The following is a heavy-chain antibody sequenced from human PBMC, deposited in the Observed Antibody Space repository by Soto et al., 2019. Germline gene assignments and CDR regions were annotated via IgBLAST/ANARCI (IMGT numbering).Heavy chain of an antibody. CDR3: ARVRFLDWFWSFDY. CDR2: LYYSGST. CDR1: GGSISSYY. Sequence: QVQLQESGPGLVKPSETLSLTCTVSGGSISSYYWSWIRQRPGKGLEWIGYLYYSGSTNYNPSLQSRVSISVATSNHQSSLKLSSVTTADTAVYYCARVRFLDWFWSFDYWGQGTLVTVSS. J-gene: IGHJ4*02. D-gene: IGHD3-3*01. V-gene: IGHV4-59*01.